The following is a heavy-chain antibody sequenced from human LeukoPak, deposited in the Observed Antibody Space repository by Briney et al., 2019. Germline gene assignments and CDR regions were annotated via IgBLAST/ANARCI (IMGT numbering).Heavy chain of an antibody. CDR1: GFTFNTYA. J-gene: IGHJ4*02. D-gene: IGHD2-15*01. CDR2: ISFSGGST. Sequence: GASLRLSCAASGFTFNTYAMTWVRQAPGKGLEWVSVISFSGGSTYYADSVKGRITISRDNSKNTLYLQMNSLRADDTAVYYCAKPNLPYCSGGSCYGFDYWGQGTLVTVSS. V-gene: IGHV3-23*01. CDR3: AKPNLPYCSGGSCYGFDY.